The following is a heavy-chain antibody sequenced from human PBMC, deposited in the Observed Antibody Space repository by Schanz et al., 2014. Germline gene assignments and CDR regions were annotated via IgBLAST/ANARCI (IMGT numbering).Heavy chain of an antibody. V-gene: IGHV1-2*02. D-gene: IGHD2-15*01. Sequence: QVQLVQSGAEVKKPGASVKVSCKASGYTLTAYYMHWVRQAPGQGLEWMGWINPDSGGTNYAQKFQGRVTMTRDMSINTAYMELSRLRSDDSAVYYCAREKEDVAVAKAAMDVWGQGTTVIVSS. J-gene: IGHJ6*02. CDR2: INPDSGGT. CDR3: AREKEDVAVAKAAMDV. CDR1: GYTLTAYY.